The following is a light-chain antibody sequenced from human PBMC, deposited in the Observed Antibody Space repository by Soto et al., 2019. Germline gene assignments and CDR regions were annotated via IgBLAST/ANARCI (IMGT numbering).Light chain of an antibody. CDR1: SSDVGAYNY. Sequence: QSALTQPPSASGSPGQSVTISCTGTSSDVGAYNYVSWYQQHPGKAPKLMIYDVSKRPSGVPDRFSGSKSGNTASLTVSGLQAEDEADYYCSSYACSNPGQVFGGGTKLTVL. V-gene: IGLV2-8*01. J-gene: IGLJ3*02. CDR3: SSYACSNPGQV. CDR2: DVS.